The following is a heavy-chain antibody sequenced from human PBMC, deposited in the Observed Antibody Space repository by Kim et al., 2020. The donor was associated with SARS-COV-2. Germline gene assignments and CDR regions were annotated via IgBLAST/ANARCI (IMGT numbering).Heavy chain of an antibody. CDR1: GFTFSSYA. CDR3: ASGDSDNSYGTNWFDP. J-gene: IGHJ5*02. Sequence: GSLRLSCAASGFTFSSYAMHWVRQAPGKGLEWVAVISYDGSNKYYADSVKGRFTISRDNSKNTLYLQMNSLRAEDTAVYYCASGDSDNSYGTNWFDPWGQGTLVTVSS. D-gene: IGHD5-18*01. V-gene: IGHV3-30*04. CDR2: ISYDGSNK.